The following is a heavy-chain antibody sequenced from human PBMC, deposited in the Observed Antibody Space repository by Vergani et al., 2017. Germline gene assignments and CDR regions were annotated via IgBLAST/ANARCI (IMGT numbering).Heavy chain of an antibody. J-gene: IGHJ5*02. CDR2: IYHSGST. CDR3: ARDSGGCVWGSYVAWFDP. Sequence: QVQLQESGPGLVKPSETLSLTCTVSGYSISSGYYWGWIRQPPGKGLEWIGSIYHSGSTYYNPSLKSRVTISVDTSKNQFSLKQSSVTACDTAVYYGARDSGGCVWGSYVAWFDPWGQGTLVTVSS. D-gene: IGHD3-16*01. V-gene: IGHV4-38-2*02. CDR1: GYSISSGYY.